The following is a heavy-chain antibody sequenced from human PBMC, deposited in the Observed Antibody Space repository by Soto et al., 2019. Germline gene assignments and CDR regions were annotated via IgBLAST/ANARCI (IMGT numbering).Heavy chain of an antibody. CDR2: IYYSGST. J-gene: IGHJ4*02. CDR3: ARNSGYEKRYFDY. D-gene: IGHD5-12*01. Sequence: SETLSLTCTVSGGSISSYYWSWIRQPPGKGLEWIGYIYYSGSTNYNPSLKSRVTISVDTSKNQFSLKLSSVTAADTAVYYCARNSGYEKRYFDYWGQGTLVTVSS. CDR1: GGSISSYY. V-gene: IGHV4-59*01.